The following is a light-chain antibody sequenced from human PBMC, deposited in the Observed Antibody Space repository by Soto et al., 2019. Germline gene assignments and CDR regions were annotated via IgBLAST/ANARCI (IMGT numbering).Light chain of an antibody. CDR2: AAS. Sequence: IQLTQSPSSLSASVVDRVTFTCSASEDISSYLAWYQQKPGTAPKLLIYAASALHSGVPSRFSGSGSGTDFTLTISSLQPEDFAIYFCKQLKNYPITFGEGTRLEIK. J-gene: IGKJ5*01. CDR3: KQLKNYPIT. CDR1: EDISSY. V-gene: IGKV1-9*01.